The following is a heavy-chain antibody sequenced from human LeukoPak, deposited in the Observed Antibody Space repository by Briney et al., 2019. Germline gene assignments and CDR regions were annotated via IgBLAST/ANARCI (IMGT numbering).Heavy chain of an antibody. V-gene: IGHV3-23*01. J-gene: IGHJ1*01. CDR2: ISGSGGST. CDR1: GFTFSSYA. D-gene: IGHD3-3*01. CDR3: AKWFDGSGYYRYFQH. Sequence: GGSLRLSCAASGFTFSSYAMSWVRQAPGKGLEWVSAISGSGGSTYYADSVKGRFTISRDNPKNTLYLQMNSLRAEDTAVYYCAKWFDGSGYYRYFQHWGQGTLVTVSS.